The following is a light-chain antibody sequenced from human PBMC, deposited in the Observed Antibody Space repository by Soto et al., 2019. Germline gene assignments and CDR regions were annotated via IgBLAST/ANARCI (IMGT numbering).Light chain of an antibody. CDR3: QQYNDWPPET. V-gene: IGKV1-39*01. J-gene: IGKJ1*01. CDR2: AAS. Sequence: MTQSPLSLPVTPGEPASITCRASQSISSYLNWYQQKSGKAPKLLIYAASSLQSGVPSRFSGSGSGTEFTLTISSLQSEDFAVYYCQQYNDWPPETFGQGTKVDIK. CDR1: QSISSY.